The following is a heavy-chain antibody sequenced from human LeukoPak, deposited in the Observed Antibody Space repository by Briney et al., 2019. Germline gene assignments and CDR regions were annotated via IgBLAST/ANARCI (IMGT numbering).Heavy chain of an antibody. CDR3: ARGDDYDFWSGYSILFDY. D-gene: IGHD3-3*01. Sequence: GGSLRLSCAASGFTFSSYGMHWVRQAPGKGLEWVAVISYDGSNKYYADSVKGRFTISRDNSKNTLYLQMNSLRAEDTAVYYCARGDDYDFWSGYSILFDYWGQGTLVTVSS. V-gene: IGHV3-30*03. J-gene: IGHJ4*02. CDR1: GFTFSSYG. CDR2: ISYDGSNK.